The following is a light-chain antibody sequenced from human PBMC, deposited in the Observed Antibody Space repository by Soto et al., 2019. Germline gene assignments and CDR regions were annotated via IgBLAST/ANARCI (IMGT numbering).Light chain of an antibody. CDR3: QQYSNWPPRK. Sequence: EIWITQSPATLSMSPGERATLSCRASQSVSSNLAWYQQKPGQAPRLLIYGASTRATGIPARFSGSGSGTEFTITISSLQSEDFAVYYCQQYSNWPPRKFGQGTKVDSK. CDR2: GAS. J-gene: IGKJ1*01. V-gene: IGKV3-15*01. CDR1: QSVSSN.